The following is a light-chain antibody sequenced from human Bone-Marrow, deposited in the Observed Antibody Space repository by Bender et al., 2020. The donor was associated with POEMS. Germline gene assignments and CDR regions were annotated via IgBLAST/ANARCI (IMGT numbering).Light chain of an antibody. V-gene: IGLV3-10*01. Sequence: SSDLTQPPSVSVSPGQTARITCSGEALPKKYTYLYQQKSGQAPVLVISDTIKRPSGIPEIFSGPSPGTMATLPISGAQVEVDADYYWYATDSSGNLRVFGGGTKLTLL. CDR2: DTI. CDR1: ALPKKY. J-gene: IGLJ2*01. CDR3: YATDSSGNLRV.